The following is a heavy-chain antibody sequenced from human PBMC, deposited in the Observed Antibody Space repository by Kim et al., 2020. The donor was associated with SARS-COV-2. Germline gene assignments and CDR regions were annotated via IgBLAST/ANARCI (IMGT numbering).Heavy chain of an antibody. CDR2: ISSTTSII. J-gene: IGHJ3*02. Sequence: GGSLRLSCAASGFTFSDYFMTWIRQAPGKGLEWVSYISSTTSIIYYADSVKGRFTISRDNAKNSLYLQINSLRAEDTAVYYCARILSRPCDAFDIWGQGTMVTVSS. CDR1: GFTFSDYF. D-gene: IGHD2-15*01. V-gene: IGHV3-11*01. CDR3: ARILSRPCDAFDI.